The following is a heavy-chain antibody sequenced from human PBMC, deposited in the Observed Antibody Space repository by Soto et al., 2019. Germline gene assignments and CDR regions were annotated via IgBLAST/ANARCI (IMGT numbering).Heavy chain of an antibody. CDR2: IYHSGST. CDR3: ARETMVRGVPSGMDV. J-gene: IGHJ6*02. Sequence: PSETLSLTCAVSVGSISSGGYSWSWIRQPPGKGLEWIGEIYHSGSTNYNPSLKSRVTISVDKSKNQFSLKLSSVTAADTAVYYCARETMVRGVPSGMDVWGQGTTVTVSS. V-gene: IGHV4-30-2*01. D-gene: IGHD3-10*01. CDR1: VGSISSGGYS.